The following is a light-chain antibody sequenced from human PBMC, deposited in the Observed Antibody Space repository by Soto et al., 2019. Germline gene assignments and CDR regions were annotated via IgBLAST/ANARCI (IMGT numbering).Light chain of an antibody. CDR1: QSISIY. CDR3: QQSYSTPTWT. J-gene: IGKJ1*01. V-gene: IGKV1-39*01. CDR2: AAS. Sequence: DIQMTQSPSSLSASVGDRVTITCRASQSISIYLNWYQQKPGKAPKLLIYAASSLQSGVPSRFSGRGSGTDFTLTIRSLQPEDFATYYCQQSYSTPTWTFCQGTKVEIK.